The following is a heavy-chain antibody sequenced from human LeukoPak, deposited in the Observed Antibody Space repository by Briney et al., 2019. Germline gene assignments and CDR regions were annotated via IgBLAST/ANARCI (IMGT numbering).Heavy chain of an antibody. CDR2: IYWNDDK. V-gene: IGHV2-5*01. CDR3: ARSTFVSPVNYYYYMDV. J-gene: IGHJ6*03. D-gene: IGHD2/OR15-2a*01. Sequence: SGPTLVNPTQTLTLTCTFSGFSLSSSPVGVGWIRQPPGKALEWLALIYWNDDKRYSPSLKSRLTITKDTSKNQVALTMTNMDPVDTATYYCARSTFVSPVNYYYYMDVWGKGTTVTVSS. CDR1: GFSLSSSPVG.